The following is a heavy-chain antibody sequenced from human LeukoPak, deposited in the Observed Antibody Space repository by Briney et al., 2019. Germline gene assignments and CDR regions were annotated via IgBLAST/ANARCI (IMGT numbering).Heavy chain of an antibody. V-gene: IGHV4-39*01. D-gene: IGHD2-2*01. CDR2: IYYSGST. J-gene: IGHJ3*02. CDR3: ARATPILGYCSSTSCYVDAFDI. CDR1: GGSISSSSYY. Sequence: TSETLSLTCTVSGGSISSSSYYWGWIRQPPGKGLEWIGSIYYSGSTYYNPSLKSRVTISVDTSKNQFSLKLSSVTAADTAVYYCARATPILGYCSSTSCYVDAFDIWGQGTMVIVSS.